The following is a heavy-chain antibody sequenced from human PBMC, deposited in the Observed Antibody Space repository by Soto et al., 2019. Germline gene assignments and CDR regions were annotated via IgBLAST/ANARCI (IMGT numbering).Heavy chain of an antibody. Sequence: PSETLSLTCTVPGGSISNGGYYWSWIRQQPGKGLEWSGYIYYSGSTYYNPSLKSRVTISVDTSKNQFSLKLSSVTAEDTAVYYCAKDFYRGIILMVYSTFDYWGQGTLVTVSS. V-gene: IGHV4-31*03. CDR1: GGSISNGGYY. CDR2: IYYSGST. J-gene: IGHJ4*02. CDR3: AKDFYRGIILMVYSTFDY. D-gene: IGHD2-8*01.